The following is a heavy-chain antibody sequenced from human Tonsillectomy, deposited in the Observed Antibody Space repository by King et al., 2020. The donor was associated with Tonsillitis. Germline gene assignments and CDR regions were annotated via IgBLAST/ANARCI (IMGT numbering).Heavy chain of an antibody. CDR1: GYTFTSYG. CDR2: ISPYNGNT. D-gene: IGHD3-10*01. Sequence: QLVQSGAEVKKPGASVKVSCKASGYTFTSYGISWVRQAPGLGLEWMGWISPYNGNTKCAQKFQGRVTMTTDTSTSTAHMELRSLRSDDTAVYYCARVVGFGLGGWFDPWGQGTLVTVSS. CDR3: ARVVGFGLGGWFDP. V-gene: IGHV1-18*04. J-gene: IGHJ5*02.